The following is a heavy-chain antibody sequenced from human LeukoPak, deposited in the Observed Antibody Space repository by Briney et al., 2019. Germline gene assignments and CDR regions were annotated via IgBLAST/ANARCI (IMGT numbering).Heavy chain of an antibody. Sequence: SQTLSLTCTVSGGSISSGGYYWSWIRQHPGKGLEWIGEINHSGSTNYNPSLKSRVTISVDTSKNQFSLKLSSVTAADTAVYYCARGQTIVGATGDFWGQGTLVTVSS. CDR2: INHSGST. CDR3: ARGQTIVGATGDF. J-gene: IGHJ4*02. CDR1: GGSISSGGYY. D-gene: IGHD1-26*01. V-gene: IGHV4-31*03.